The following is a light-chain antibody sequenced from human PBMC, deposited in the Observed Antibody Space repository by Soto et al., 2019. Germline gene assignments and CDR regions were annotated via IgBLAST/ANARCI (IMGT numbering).Light chain of an antibody. CDR1: QGIRND. Sequence: DRRMTHSPSSRSASVGERVTSTGLASQGIRNDLGWYQQKPGKAPKRLIYAASSLQSGVPSRFSGSGSGTEFTLTISSLQPEDFATYYCLQHNSYPRTFGQGTKVDIK. V-gene: IGKV1-17*01. J-gene: IGKJ1*01. CDR2: AAS. CDR3: LQHNSYPRT.